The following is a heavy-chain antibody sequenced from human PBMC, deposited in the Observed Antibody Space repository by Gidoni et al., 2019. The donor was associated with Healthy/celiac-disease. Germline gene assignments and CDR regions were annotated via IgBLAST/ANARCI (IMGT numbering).Heavy chain of an antibody. CDR1: GGSIGSSSYY. Sequence: QLQLQESGPGLVKPSETLSLTCTVSGGSIGSSSYYWGWIRQPPGKGLEWIGSIYYSGSTYYNPSLKSRVTISVDTSKNQFSLKLSSVTAADTAVYYCARHDYYYDSSGFFWGQGTLVTVSS. V-gene: IGHV4-39*01. CDR2: IYYSGST. CDR3: ARHDYYYDSSGFF. D-gene: IGHD3-22*01. J-gene: IGHJ4*02.